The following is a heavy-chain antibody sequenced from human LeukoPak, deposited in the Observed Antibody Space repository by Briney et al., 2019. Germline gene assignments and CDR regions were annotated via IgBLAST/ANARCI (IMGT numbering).Heavy chain of an antibody. V-gene: IGHV1-69*05. CDR1: GGTFSSYA. CDR2: IIPIFGTA. Sequence: SVKVSCKASGGTFSSYAISWVRQAPGQGLEWMGGIIPIFGTANYAQKFQGRVTITTDESTSTAYMELSSLRSEDTAVYYCAREITIFGVVTNYLFDYWGQGTLVTVSS. J-gene: IGHJ4*02. D-gene: IGHD3-3*01. CDR3: AREITIFGVVTNYLFDY.